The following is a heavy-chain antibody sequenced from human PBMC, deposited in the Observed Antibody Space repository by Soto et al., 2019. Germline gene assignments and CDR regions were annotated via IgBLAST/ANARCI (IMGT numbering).Heavy chain of an antibody. Sequence: QVQLQESGPGLVKPSETLSLTCTVSGASISSYYRSWIRQPPGKGLELIGYIYYSGSTNYNPSLKSRVTISVDTSKNQFSLKLSSVTAADTAVYYCARAGYNSDYWGQGTLVTVSS. J-gene: IGHJ4*02. CDR2: IYYSGST. CDR3: ARAGYNSDY. D-gene: IGHD5-12*01. CDR1: GASISSYY. V-gene: IGHV4-59*01.